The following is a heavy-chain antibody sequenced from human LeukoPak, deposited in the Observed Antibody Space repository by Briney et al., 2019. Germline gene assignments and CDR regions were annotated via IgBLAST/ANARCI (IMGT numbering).Heavy chain of an antibody. CDR1: GFTFSSYG. J-gene: IGHJ4*02. D-gene: IGHD2-2*01. Sequence: GGSLRLSCAASGFTFSSYGMHWVRRAPGKGLEWVAFIRYDGSNKYYADSVKGRFTISRDNSKNTLYLQMNSLRAEDTAVYYCAKVRGADIVVVPAAIWGILDYWGQGTLVTVSS. CDR3: AKVRGADIVVVPAAIWGILDY. CDR2: IRYDGSNK. V-gene: IGHV3-30*02.